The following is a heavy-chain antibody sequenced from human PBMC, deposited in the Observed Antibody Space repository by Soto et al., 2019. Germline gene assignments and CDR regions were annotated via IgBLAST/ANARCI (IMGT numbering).Heavy chain of an antibody. D-gene: IGHD6-13*01. CDR1: GGSISSYY. V-gene: IGHV4-59*12. CDR3: ARAKVSGTVFDY. Sequence: SETLSLTCTVSGGSISSYYWNWIRQPPGKGLEWIGDIYYGGGTNYNPSLKSRVTLSVDTSKNQFSLKLSSVTAADTAVYYCARAKVSGTVFDYWGQGTLVTVSS. J-gene: IGHJ4*02. CDR2: IYYGGGT.